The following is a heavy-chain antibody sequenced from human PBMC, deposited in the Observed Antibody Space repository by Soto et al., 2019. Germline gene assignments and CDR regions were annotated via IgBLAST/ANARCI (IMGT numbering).Heavy chain of an antibody. CDR2: ISAYNGET. V-gene: IGHV1-18*01. Sequence: QVQLVQSGAEVKKPGASVKVSCRASGYNFHSYGITWVRQAPGQGLEWLGWISAYNGETHSGQMLQGRVPLTIDISTSTAYMELRSLRSDDTAVYFCARDLEESGDVWTGVGLYWGQGPRVTVSS. CDR3: ARDLEESGDVWTGVGLY. CDR1: GYNFHSYG. J-gene: IGHJ4*02. D-gene: IGHD3-3*01.